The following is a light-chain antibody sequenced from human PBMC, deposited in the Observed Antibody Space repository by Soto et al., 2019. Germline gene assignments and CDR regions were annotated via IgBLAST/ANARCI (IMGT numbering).Light chain of an antibody. Sequence: EIVMTQSPATLSVSPGERATLSCRASQSITRSLAWYQQSPGQAPRLLIYGASTRATGIPARFSGSGSGTEFTLTINSLQSEDFAVYYCQQYSNWPPITFGQGTRLEIK. CDR1: QSITRS. V-gene: IGKV3-15*01. CDR2: GAS. J-gene: IGKJ5*01. CDR3: QQYSNWPPIT.